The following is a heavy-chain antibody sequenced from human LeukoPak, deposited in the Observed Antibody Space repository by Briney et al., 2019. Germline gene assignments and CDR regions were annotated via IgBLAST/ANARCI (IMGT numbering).Heavy chain of an antibody. CDR2: IYYSGST. CDR1: GGSMSGYF. V-gene: IGHV4-59*01. D-gene: IGHD3-22*01. Sequence: SETLSLTCTVSGGSMSGYFWSWIRQPPGKGLEWIGYIYYSGSTNYAPSLKSRVTISVDTSKNQFSLKLTSVTAADTAVYYCARDRYYYDSGSYFYFDLWGRGTLVTVSS. CDR3: ARDRYYYDSGSYFYFDL. J-gene: IGHJ2*01.